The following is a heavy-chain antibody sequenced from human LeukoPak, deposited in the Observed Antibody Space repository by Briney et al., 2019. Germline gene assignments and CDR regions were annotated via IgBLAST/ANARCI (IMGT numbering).Heavy chain of an antibody. CDR3: ASGRLGHIAAAGSYYFDY. CDR1: GGSISSGGYY. Sequence: SETLSLTCTVSGGSISSGGYYWSWIRQPPGKGLEWIGYIYHSGSTYYNPSLKSRVTISVDRSKNQFSLKLSSVTAADTAVYYCASGRLGHIAAAGSYYFDYWGQGTLVTVSS. CDR2: IYHSGST. J-gene: IGHJ4*02. D-gene: IGHD6-13*01. V-gene: IGHV4-30-2*01.